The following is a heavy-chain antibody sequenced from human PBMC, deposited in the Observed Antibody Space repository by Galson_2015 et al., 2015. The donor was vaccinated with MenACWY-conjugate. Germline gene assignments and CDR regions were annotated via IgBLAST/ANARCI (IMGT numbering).Heavy chain of an antibody. CDR2: ISASRTTI. CDR3: ARQDTSMLMGDWFDP. V-gene: IGHV3-48*04. Sequence: SLRLSCAASGFTFNTYNMNWVRQAPGKGLEWVSYISASRTTIYYADSVKGRFTIPRDNAKNSLYLQMNSLRAEDTALYYCARQDTSMLMGDWFDPWGQGTLVTVSS. J-gene: IGHJ5*02. D-gene: IGHD5-18*01. CDR1: GFTFNTYN.